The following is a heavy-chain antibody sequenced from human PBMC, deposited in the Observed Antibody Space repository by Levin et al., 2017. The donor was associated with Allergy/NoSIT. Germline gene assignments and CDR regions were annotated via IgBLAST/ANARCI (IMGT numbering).Heavy chain of an antibody. D-gene: IGHD5-12*01. CDR3: ARARDNFGYFPLDS. V-gene: IGHV4-59*01. Sequence: GSLRLSCSVSGGSMSPFYWSWIRQSPGRGLEFVGYIFHTGRTTYNPSLTGRVTISVDTSKNQFSLELTSVTAADSALYFCARARDNFGYFPLDSWGQGTLVTVSS. CDR1: GGSMSPFY. CDR2: IFHTGRT. J-gene: IGHJ4*02.